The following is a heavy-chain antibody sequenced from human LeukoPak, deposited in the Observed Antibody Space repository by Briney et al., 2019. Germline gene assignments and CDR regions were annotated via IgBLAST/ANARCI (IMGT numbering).Heavy chain of an antibody. CDR1: GYTFTSYY. D-gene: IGHD3-22*01. Sequence: ASVKVSCKASGYTFTSYYMHWVRQAPGQGLEWMGIINPSGGSTSYAQKFQGRVTMTRDTSTSTVYMEPSSLRSEDTAVYYCARGSNSGYYYEGCVYWGQGTLVTVSS. J-gene: IGHJ4*02. V-gene: IGHV1-46*01. CDR3: ARGSNSGYYYEGCVY. CDR2: INPSGGST.